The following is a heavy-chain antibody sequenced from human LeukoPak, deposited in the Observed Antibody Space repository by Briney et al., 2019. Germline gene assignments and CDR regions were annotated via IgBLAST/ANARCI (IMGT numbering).Heavy chain of an antibody. D-gene: IGHD3-9*01. CDR1: GGTFSSYA. Sequence: ASVKVSCKASGGTFSSYAISWVRQAPGQGLEWMGWISAYNGNTNYAQKLQGRVTMTTDTSTSTAYMELRSLRSDDTAVYYCARDAPYTVLRYFDWLSLTDAFDIWGQGTMVTVSS. CDR2: ISAYNGNT. CDR3: ARDAPYTVLRYFDWLSLTDAFDI. V-gene: IGHV1-18*01. J-gene: IGHJ3*02.